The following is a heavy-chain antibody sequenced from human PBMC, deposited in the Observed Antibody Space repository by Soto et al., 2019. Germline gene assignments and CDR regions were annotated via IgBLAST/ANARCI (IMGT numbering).Heavy chain of an antibody. V-gene: IGHV3-7*05. CDR1: GLTLSRYW. CDR3: ARGHYGMED. CDR2: INQDGSDK. J-gene: IGHJ6*02. Sequence: EVHPVASGGGLVQPGGSLRLSCAVSGLTLSRYWMSWVRQAPGKGLEWVANINQDGSDKNYLDSVKGRFTVSRDNAKNSLYLQMNGLRVEDTAVYFCARGHYGMEDWGQGTTVTVSS.